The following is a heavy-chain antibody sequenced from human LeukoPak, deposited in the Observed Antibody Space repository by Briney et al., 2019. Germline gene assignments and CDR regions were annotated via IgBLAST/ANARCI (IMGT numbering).Heavy chain of an antibody. V-gene: IGHV7-4-1*02. J-gene: IGHJ4*02. CDR1: GYTFTSYA. Sequence: ASVKVSCKASGYTFTSYAMNWVRQAPGQGLEWMGWINTNTGNPTYAQGFTGGFVFSLDTSVSTAYLQISSLKAEDTAVYYCARDGSGSYWNRVVDYWGQGTLVTVSS. CDR3: ARDGSGSYWNRVVDY. D-gene: IGHD1-26*01. CDR2: INTNTGNP.